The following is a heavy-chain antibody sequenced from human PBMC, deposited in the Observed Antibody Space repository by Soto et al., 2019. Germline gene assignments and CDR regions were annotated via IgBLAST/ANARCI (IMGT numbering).Heavy chain of an antibody. J-gene: IGHJ4*02. Sequence: PGGSLRLSCAASGFTFSTYAMSWVRQAPGKGLEWVSTHGNEVDTYYTDSVKGRFTISRDNSKNTLYLQMNSLRVDDTAVYYCAKDRGPRLETYFFDSWGQGTLVTVSS. CDR3: AKDRGPRLETYFFDS. D-gene: IGHD1-1*01. CDR2: HGNEVDT. V-gene: IGHV3-23*01. CDR1: GFTFSTYA.